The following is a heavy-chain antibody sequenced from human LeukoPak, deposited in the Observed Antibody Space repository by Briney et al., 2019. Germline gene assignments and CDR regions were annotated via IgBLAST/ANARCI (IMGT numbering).Heavy chain of an antibody. D-gene: IGHD4-17*01. CDR1: GFTFSSYA. CDR3: ARSDYGDYVA. V-gene: IGHV3-30-3*01. CDR2: ISYDGTNK. Sequence: QPGRSLRLSCAASGFTFSSYAMHWVRQAPGKGLEWVAVISYDGTNKYYADSVKGRSTISRDNPKNTLYLQMNSLRGEDTAVYYCARSDYGDYVAWGQGTLVTVSS. J-gene: IGHJ5*02.